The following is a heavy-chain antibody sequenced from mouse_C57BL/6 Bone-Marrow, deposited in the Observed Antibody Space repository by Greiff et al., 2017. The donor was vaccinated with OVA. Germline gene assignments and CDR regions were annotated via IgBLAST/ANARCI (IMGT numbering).Heavy chain of an antibody. CDR2: IDPEDDET. Sequence: EVQLQQSGAELVKPGASVKLSCTASGFNIKDYYMHWVKQRTEQGLEWIGRIDPEDDETKYAPKFQGKATITADTSSNTAYLQLSSLTSEDTAVYYCAPYGYYFDYWGQGTTLTVSS. J-gene: IGHJ2*01. CDR1: GFNIKDYY. D-gene: IGHD2-2*01. CDR3: APYGYYFDY. V-gene: IGHV14-2*01.